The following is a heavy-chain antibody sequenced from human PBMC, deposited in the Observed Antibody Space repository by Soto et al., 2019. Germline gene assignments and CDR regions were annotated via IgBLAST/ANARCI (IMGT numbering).Heavy chain of an antibody. CDR3: ARGPYDILTGYYKGAWFDP. V-gene: IGHV3-48*02. J-gene: IGHJ5*02. D-gene: IGHD3-9*01. Sequence: EVQLVESGGGLVQPGGSLRLSCAASGFTFSSYSMNWVRQAPGKGLEWVSYISSSSSTIYYADSVKGRFTISRDNAKNSLYLQMNSLRDEDTAVYYRARGPYDILTGYYKGAWFDPWGQGTLVTVSS. CDR1: GFTFSSYS. CDR2: ISSSSSTI.